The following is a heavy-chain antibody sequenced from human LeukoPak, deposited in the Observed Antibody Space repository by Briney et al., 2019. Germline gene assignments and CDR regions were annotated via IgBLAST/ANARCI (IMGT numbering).Heavy chain of an antibody. CDR1: GYSFTGYW. Sequence: GESLKISCKGSGYSFTGYWIGWLRQMPGKGLEWMAIIYPGNSDTRYSPSFQGQVTISADKSITTAYLQWSSRKASDTAMYYCATTRGGNYYWDYGGQGTLVTVSS. D-gene: IGHD1-1*01. CDR3: ATTRGGNYYWDY. J-gene: IGHJ4*02. CDR2: IYPGNSDT. V-gene: IGHV5-51*01.